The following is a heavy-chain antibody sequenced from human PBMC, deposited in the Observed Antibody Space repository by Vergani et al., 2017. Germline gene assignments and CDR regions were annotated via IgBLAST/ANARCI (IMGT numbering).Heavy chain of an antibody. Sequence: QVQLQQWGAGLLKPSETLSLTCAVYDGSFNDDYWSWIRQPPGKGLEWIWEISNSGSTNYNTSLKSRVTISIDTSKNQFSLKLNSVTAADTAVYYCARGRGVYASGKRWFDPWGQGTLVSVSS. CDR1: DGSFNDDY. CDR3: ARGRGVYASGKRWFDP. J-gene: IGHJ5*02. V-gene: IGHV4-34*01. D-gene: IGHD3-10*01. CDR2: ISNSGST.